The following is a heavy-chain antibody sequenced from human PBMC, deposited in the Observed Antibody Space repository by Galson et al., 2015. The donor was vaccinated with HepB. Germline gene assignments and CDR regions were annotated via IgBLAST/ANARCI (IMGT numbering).Heavy chain of an antibody. CDR1: GFAFDSHA. CDR3: AKCSGSNWFVPHHFDS. J-gene: IGHJ4*02. CDR2: ISGSRGST. D-gene: IGHD6-13*01. Sequence: YLRLSCAASGFAFDSHAMSWGRQAPGRGLEWTTSISGSRGSTYYRGTFKGRFTISRDNSKNTVYLQMKSLRADDTAVYYCAKCSGSNWFVPHHFDSWGQGTLVTVSS. V-gene: IGHV3-23*01.